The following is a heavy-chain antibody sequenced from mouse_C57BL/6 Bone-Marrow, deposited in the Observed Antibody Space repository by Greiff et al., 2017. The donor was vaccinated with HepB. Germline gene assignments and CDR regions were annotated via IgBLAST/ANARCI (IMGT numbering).Heavy chain of an antibody. Sequence: EVKLMESGGGLVQPGGSLKLSCAASGFTFSDYYMYWVRQTPEKRLEWVAYISNGGGSTYYPDTVKGRFTISRDNAKNTLYLQMSRLKSEDTAMYYCARQTLLPLYAMDYWGQGTSVTVSS. V-gene: IGHV5-12*01. CDR1: GFTFSDYY. D-gene: IGHD1-1*01. CDR2: ISNGGGST. CDR3: ARQTLLPLYAMDY. J-gene: IGHJ4*01.